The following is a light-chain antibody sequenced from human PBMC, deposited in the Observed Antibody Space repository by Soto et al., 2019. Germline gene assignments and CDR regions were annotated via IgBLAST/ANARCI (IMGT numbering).Light chain of an antibody. J-gene: IGKJ1*01. V-gene: IGKV3-11*01. Sequence: EIVLTQSPGTLSLSPGERATLSCRASQSVRSYLAWYQQEPGQAPRLLIYDGSNRATGVPARFRGSGSDSDFTLTISSLEPEDFAVYYCQQYNNWPRTFGQGTKVDI. CDR1: QSVRSY. CDR2: DGS. CDR3: QQYNNWPRT.